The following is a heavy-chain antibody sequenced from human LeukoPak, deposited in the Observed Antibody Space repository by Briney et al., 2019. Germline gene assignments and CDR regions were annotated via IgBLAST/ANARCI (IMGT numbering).Heavy chain of an antibody. CDR1: GFTFSSYA. V-gene: IGHV3-48*04. Sequence: GGSLRLSCAASGFTFSSYAMSWVRQAPGKGLEWVSYISSSGSTIYYADSVKGRFTISRDNAKNSLYLQVNSLRAEDTAVCYCARDPIVGATTCNWFDPWGQGTLVTVSS. CDR3: ARDPIVGATTCNWFDP. D-gene: IGHD1-26*01. J-gene: IGHJ5*02. CDR2: ISSSGSTI.